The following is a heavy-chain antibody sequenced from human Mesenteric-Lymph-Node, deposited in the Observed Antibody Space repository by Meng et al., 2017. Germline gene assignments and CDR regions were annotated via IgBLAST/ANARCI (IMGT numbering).Heavy chain of an antibody. CDR3: SREGPDSSRWRLTDY. J-gene: IGHJ4*02. CDR2: ISHNGGTT. D-gene: IGHD6-13*01. CDR1: GFSFNSYA. V-gene: IGHV3-23*01. Sequence: GGSLRLSCAGSGFSFNSYAMSWVRQAPGKGLEWVSAISHNGGTTYYAESVKGRFTISRDNSKNTLYLQLDSLRAEDTAVYYCSREGPDSSRWRLTDYWGQGTLVTVSS.